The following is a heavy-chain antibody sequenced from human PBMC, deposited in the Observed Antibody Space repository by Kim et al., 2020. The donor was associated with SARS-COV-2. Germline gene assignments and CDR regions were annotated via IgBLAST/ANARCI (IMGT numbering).Heavy chain of an antibody. D-gene: IGHD1-26*01. CDR3: ARDGFYGSYYGYMDV. CDR2: IIPILGIA. CDR1: GGTFSSYA. J-gene: IGHJ6*03. V-gene: IGHV1-69*04. Sequence: SVKVSCKASGGTFSSYAISWVRQAPGQGLEWMGRIIPILGIANYAQKFQGRVTITADKSTSTAYMELSSLRSEDTAVYYCARDGFYGSYYGYMDVWGKGTTVTVSS.